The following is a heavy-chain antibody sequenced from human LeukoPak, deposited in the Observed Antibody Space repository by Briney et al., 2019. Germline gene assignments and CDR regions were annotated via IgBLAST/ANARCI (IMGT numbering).Heavy chain of an antibody. Sequence: GGSLRLSCAASGFSFSSYAMSWVRQAPGKGLEWVSAISGSGGTTYYADSVKGRFTISRDNSKNTLYLQMNSLRAEDTAVYYCAKCWGGWDYDILTGFDYFDYWGQGTLVTVSS. CDR1: GFSFSSYA. V-gene: IGHV3-23*01. D-gene: IGHD3-9*01. J-gene: IGHJ4*02. CDR2: ISGSGGTT. CDR3: AKCWGGWDYDILTGFDYFDY.